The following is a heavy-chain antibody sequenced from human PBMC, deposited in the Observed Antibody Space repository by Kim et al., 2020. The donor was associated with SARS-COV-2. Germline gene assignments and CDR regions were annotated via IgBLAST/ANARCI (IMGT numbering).Heavy chain of an antibody. V-gene: IGHV3-11*04. CDR1: GFTFSDYY. D-gene: IGHD3-10*01. J-gene: IGHJ5*02. CDR2: ISSSGSTI. CDR3: ARVGKLLWFGELGPWFDP. Sequence: GGSLRLSCAASGFTFSDYYMSWIRQAPGKGLEWVSYISSSGSTIYYADSVKGRFTISRDNAKNSLYLQMNSLRAEDTAVYYCARVGKLLWFGELGPWFDPWGQGTLVTVSS.